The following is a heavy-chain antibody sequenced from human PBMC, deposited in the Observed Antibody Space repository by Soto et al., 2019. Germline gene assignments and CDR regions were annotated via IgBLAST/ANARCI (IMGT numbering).Heavy chain of an antibody. Sequence: QVQLVESGGGLVKPGGSLRLSCAASGFTFSDYYMSWIRQAPGKGLEWVSYISSSSSYTSYADSVKGRFTISRDNAKNSLYLQMNSLRAEDTAVYYCARDYFTYDYVWGSYRYLDYWGQGTLVTVSS. CDR1: GFTFSDYY. V-gene: IGHV3-11*06. CDR2: ISSSSSYT. D-gene: IGHD3-16*02. J-gene: IGHJ4*02. CDR3: ARDYFTYDYVWGSYRYLDY.